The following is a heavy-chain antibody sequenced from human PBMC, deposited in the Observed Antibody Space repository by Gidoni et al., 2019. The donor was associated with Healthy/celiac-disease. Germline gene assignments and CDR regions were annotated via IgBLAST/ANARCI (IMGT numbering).Heavy chain of an antibody. Sequence: EVQLLESGGGLVQPGGSLRLSCAASGFPFSSYAMSWVRQAPGKGLEWVSAIRGSGGSTYYADPVKGRFTISRDNSKNTLYLKMNSLRAEDTAVYYCAKSTSVMRDEYCSGGSCYRGPRMTTVVTLPHYWGQGTLVTVSS. J-gene: IGHJ4*02. D-gene: IGHD2-15*01. CDR1: GFPFSSYA. V-gene: IGHV3-23*01. CDR3: AKSTSVMRDEYCSGGSCYRGPRMTTVVTLPHY. CDR2: IRGSGGST.